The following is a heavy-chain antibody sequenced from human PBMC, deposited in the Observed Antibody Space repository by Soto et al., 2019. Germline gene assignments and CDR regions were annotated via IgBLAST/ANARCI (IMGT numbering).Heavy chain of an antibody. CDR2: IYYSGST. CDR1: GGSISSYY. D-gene: IGHD6-19*01. CDR3: ARVGGAVAGLYYFAY. J-gene: IGHJ4*02. Sequence: SETLSLTCTVSGGSISSYYWGWIRQPPGRGLEWIGYIYYSGSTNYNPSLKSRVTISVDTSKNQFSLKLSSVTAADTAVYYCARVGGAVAGLYYFAYWGQGTLVTVSS. V-gene: IGHV4-59*01.